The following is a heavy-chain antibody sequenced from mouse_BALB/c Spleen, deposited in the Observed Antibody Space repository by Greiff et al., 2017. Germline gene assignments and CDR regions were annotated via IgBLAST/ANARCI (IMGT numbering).Heavy chain of an antibody. V-gene: IGHV4-1*02. Sequence: DVQLVESGGGLVQPGGSLKLSCAASGFDFSRYWMSWVRQAPGKGLEWIGEINPDSSTINYTPSLKDKFIISRDNAKNTLYLQMSKVRSEDTALYYCARRGFITTAPYAMDYWGQGTSVTVSS. CDR1: GFDFSRYW. D-gene: IGHD1-2*01. CDR3: ARRGFITTAPYAMDY. J-gene: IGHJ4*01. CDR2: INPDSSTI.